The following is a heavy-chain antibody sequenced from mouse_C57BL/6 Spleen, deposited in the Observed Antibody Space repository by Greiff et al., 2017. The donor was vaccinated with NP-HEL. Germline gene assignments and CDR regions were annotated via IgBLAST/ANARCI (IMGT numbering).Heavy chain of an antibody. V-gene: IGHV1-55*01. J-gene: IGHJ4*01. D-gene: IGHD1-1*01. Sequence: VQLQQSGAELVKPGASVKMSCKASGYTFTSYWITWVKQRPGQGLEWIGDIYPGSGSTNYNEKFKSKATLTVDTSSSTAYMQLSSLTSEDSAVYYCARWGTTVVADAMDYWGQGTSVTVSS. CDR3: ARWGTTVVADAMDY. CDR1: GYTFTSYW. CDR2: IYPGSGST.